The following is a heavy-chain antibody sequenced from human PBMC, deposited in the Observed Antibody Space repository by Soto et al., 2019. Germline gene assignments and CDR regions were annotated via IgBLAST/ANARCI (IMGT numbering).Heavy chain of an antibody. CDR1: GFTFDTYG. D-gene: IGHD2-2*01. Sequence: QVQLVESGGGVVQPGRSLRLSCAASGFTFDTYGMHWVRQAPGKGLEWVAVISYDGSNRYYADSVKGRFTISRDNSKNTLYLQMNSLRSEDTAVYYCAQDHIVAAAPDYWGQGTLVTVSS. J-gene: IGHJ4*02. V-gene: IGHV3-30*18. CDR2: ISYDGSNR. CDR3: AQDHIVAAAPDY.